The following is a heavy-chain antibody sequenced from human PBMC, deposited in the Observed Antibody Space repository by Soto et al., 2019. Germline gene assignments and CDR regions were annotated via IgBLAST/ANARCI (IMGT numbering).Heavy chain of an antibody. D-gene: IGHD2-21*01. Sequence: SETLSLTCSVSGAALNIGNYYWSWILQVPGKGLEWIGHIYVTGAVDYNPSLRDRITISQDTSERQFSLNLRLVTAADTAVYYCARLRIATNNYKWFDPWGQGTLVTVSS. CDR3: ARLRIATNNYKWFDP. J-gene: IGHJ5*02. CDR2: IYVTGAV. V-gene: IGHV4-31*03. CDR1: GAALNIGNYY.